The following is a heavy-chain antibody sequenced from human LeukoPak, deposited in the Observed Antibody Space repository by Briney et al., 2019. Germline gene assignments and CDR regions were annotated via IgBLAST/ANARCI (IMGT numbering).Heavy chain of an antibody. J-gene: IGHJ4*02. D-gene: IGHD6-13*01. CDR1: GYSFTSYW. V-gene: IGHV5-51*01. CDR2: IYPGDSDT. Sequence: RGESLKISCKGSGYSFTSYWIGWVRQMPGKGLEWMGIIYPGDSDTRYSPSFQGQVTISADKSISTAYLQWSSLKASDTAMYYCARWEEMRAAAGTYWGQGTLVTVSS. CDR3: ARWEEMRAAAGTY.